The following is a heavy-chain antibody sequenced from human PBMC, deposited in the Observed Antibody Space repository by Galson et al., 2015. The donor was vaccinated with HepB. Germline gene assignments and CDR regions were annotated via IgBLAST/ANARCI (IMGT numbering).Heavy chain of an antibody. V-gene: IGHV3-20*01. J-gene: IGHJ4*02. CDR2: INWNGGST. D-gene: IGHD1-14*01. Sequence: SLRLSCAASGFTFDDYGMSWVRQAPGKGLEWVSGINWNGGSTGYADSVKGRFTISRDNAKNSLYLQMNSLRAEDTALYHCARDLSPLEPDRRFDYWGQGTLVTVSS. CDR3: ARDLSPLEPDRRFDY. CDR1: GFTFDDYG.